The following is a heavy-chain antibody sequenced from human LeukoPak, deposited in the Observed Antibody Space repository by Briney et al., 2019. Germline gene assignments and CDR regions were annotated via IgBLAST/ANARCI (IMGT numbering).Heavy chain of an antibody. CDR3: ASGYCSGGSCYYYYYMDV. Sequence: ASVKVSCKASGYTFTSYDINWVRQAPGQGLEWMGGIIPIFGTANYAQKFQGRVTITTDESTSTAYMELSSLRSEDMAVYYCASGYCSGGSCYYYYYMDVWGKGTTVTVSS. CDR1: GYTFTSYD. CDR2: IIPIFGTA. V-gene: IGHV1-69*05. J-gene: IGHJ6*03. D-gene: IGHD2-15*01.